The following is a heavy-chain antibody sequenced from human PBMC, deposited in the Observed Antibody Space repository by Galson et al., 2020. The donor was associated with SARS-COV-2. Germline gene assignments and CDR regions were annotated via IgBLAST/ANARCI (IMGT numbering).Heavy chain of an antibody. CDR3: AATEYLDFWSGYYTLDY. Sequence: ASVKVSCKASGHTFTSSAMNWVRQAPGQGLEWMGWINTNTGNPTSAQGFTGRFVFSLDTSVSTAYLQISSLKAEDTAVYYCAATEYLDFWSGYYTLDYWGQGTLVTVSS. V-gene: IGHV7-4-1*02. CDR1: GHTFTSSA. D-gene: IGHD3-3*01. J-gene: IGHJ4*02. CDR2: INTNTGNP.